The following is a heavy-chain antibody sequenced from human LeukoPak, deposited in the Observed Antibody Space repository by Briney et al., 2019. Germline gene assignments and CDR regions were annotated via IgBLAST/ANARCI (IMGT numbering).Heavy chain of an antibody. CDR1: GFTFTKAW. CDR2: IKSKTAGGTT. D-gene: IGHD3-22*01. V-gene: IGHV3-15*01. Sequence: PGGSLRLPCAASGFTFTKAWMSWVRQAPGKGLEWVGRIKSKTAGGTTDYAELVKGRFTISRDDSKNMLYLQMNSLKTEDTAVYYCTTYYYDSSGYYFWGQGTLVTVSS. CDR3: TTYYYDSSGYYF. J-gene: IGHJ4*02.